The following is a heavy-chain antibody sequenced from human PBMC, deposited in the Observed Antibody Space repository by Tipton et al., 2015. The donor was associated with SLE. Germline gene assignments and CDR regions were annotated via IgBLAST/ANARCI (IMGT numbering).Heavy chain of an antibody. CDR1: GFTFSSYR. V-gene: IGHV3-21*01. Sequence: GSLRLSCAASGFTFSSYRMNWVRQAPGKGLEWVSSISSSSSYIYYSDSVKGRFTISRDNAKNSLYLQMNSLRAEDTAVYYCAREGVATPDYWGQGTVVTVSS. CDR2: ISSSSSYI. J-gene: IGHJ4*02. D-gene: IGHD4-23*01. CDR3: AREGVATPDY.